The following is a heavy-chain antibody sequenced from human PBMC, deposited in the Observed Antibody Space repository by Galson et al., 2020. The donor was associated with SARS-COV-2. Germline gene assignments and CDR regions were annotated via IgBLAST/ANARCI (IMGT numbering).Heavy chain of an antibody. J-gene: IGHJ6*02. CDR1: GGSINIYY. V-gene: IGHV4-59*12. CDR2: LYYGGKT. D-gene: IGHD3-9*01. CDR3: ARDRVERYFDTATSNDNYLYIMDV. Sequence: ASETLSLTCTVSGGSINIYYWSWIRQPPGKGLEWIGYLYYGGKTNYNPSLKSRVTISVDTSKNQFSLKLNSVTAADTATYFCARDRVERYFDTATSNDNYLYIMDVWGQGTTVTVSS.